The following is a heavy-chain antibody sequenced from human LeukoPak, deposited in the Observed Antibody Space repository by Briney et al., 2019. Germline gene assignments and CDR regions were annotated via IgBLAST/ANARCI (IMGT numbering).Heavy chain of an antibody. Sequence: PSETLSLTCTVSGGSISSYYWSWIRQPPGKGLEWIGYIYYSGSTNYNPSLKSRVTISVDTSKNQFSLKLSSVTAADTAVYYCARETGQYYMDVWGKGTTVTVSS. CDR2: IYYSGST. CDR3: ARETGQYYMDV. D-gene: IGHD1-1*01. J-gene: IGHJ6*03. V-gene: IGHV4-59*01. CDR1: GGSISSYY.